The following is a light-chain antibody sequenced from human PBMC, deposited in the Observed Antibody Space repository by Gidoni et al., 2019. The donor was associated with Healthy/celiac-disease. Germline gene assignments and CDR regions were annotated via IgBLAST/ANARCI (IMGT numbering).Light chain of an antibody. CDR1: QSVSSSY. V-gene: IGKV3-20*01. J-gene: IGKJ2*01. CDR2: GAS. CDR3: QQYGSSQYT. Sequence: EIMLTQSPGPLSLSPGESATLSCRASQSVSSSYLAWYQQKPGQAPRLLIYGASSRATGIPDSFSGSGSGTDFTITISRLEPEDFAVYYCQQYGSSQYTFGQGTKLEIK.